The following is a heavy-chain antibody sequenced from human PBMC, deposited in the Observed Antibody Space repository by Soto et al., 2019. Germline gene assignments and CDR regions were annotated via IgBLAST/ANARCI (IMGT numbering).Heavy chain of an antibody. V-gene: IGHV1-3*01. CDR1: GYTFSSYV. CDR2: INAGNGNS. CDR3: ARFYGSSAS. J-gene: IGHJ4*02. D-gene: IGHD6-6*01. Sequence: QVQLVQSGAEVKKPGASVKVSCKASGYTFSSYVIHWVRQAPGQGLEWMGWINAGNGNSEYSQKFQGRVTITRDTSASTVYLELSSLRLEDTGVFFCARFYGSSASWGQGSLLTVSS.